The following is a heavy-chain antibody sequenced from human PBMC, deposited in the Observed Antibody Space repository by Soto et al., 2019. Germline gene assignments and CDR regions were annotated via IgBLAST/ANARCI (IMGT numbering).Heavy chain of an antibody. V-gene: IGHV4-61*08. CDR2: IYYSGST. CDR1: GGSISSGGYY. Sequence: SETLSLTCTVSGGSISSGGYYWSWIRQHPGKGLEWIGYIYYSGSTYYNPSLKGRVTISVDTSKNQFSLKLSSVTAADTAVYYCAGDYYDSSGIFDYWGQGTLVTVSS. CDR3: AGDYYDSSGIFDY. J-gene: IGHJ4*02. D-gene: IGHD3-22*01.